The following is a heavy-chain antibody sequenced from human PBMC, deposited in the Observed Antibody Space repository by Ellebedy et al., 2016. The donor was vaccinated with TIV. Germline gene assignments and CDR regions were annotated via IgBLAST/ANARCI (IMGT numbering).Heavy chain of an antibody. CDR3: AKETREKAKISWEHDS. Sequence: PGGSLRLSCAASGFTXXTYGIPWVRHPPGKGLEWVAVVSYVGNNKYYADSVKGRFTISRDNSENTLYLHMNSLRTEDTAVYYCAKETREKAKISWEHDSWGQGTLVTVSS. J-gene: IGHJ4*02. CDR1: GFTXXTYG. V-gene: IGHV3-30*18. CDR2: VSYVGNNK. D-gene: IGHD5-24*01.